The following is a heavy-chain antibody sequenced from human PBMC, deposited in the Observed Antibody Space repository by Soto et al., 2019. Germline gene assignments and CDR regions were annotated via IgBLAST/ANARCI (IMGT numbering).Heavy chain of an antibody. CDR2: ISSSSSTI. Sequence: SLRLSCAASGFTLSSYSMNWVRQTQGKGLEWVPYISSSSSTIYYADSVKGRFTISRDNAKNSLYLQMNSLRAEDTAVYYCARQRYGDYVSYFDYWGQGTLVTVSS. CDR3: ARQRYGDYVSYFDY. D-gene: IGHD4-17*01. J-gene: IGHJ4*02. CDR1: GFTLSSYS. V-gene: IGHV3-48*01.